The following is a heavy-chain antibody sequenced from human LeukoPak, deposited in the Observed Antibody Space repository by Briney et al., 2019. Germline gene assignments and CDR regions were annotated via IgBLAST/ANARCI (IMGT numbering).Heavy chain of an antibody. V-gene: IGHV3-33*01. J-gene: IGHJ6*02. D-gene: IGHD4-17*01. CDR2: IWYDGSNK. CDR1: GFTFSSYG. Sequence: GGSLRLSCAASGFTFSSYGMHWVRQAPGKGLEWVAVIWYDGSNKYYADSVKGRFTISRDNSKNTLYLQMNSLRAEDTAVYYCARGDYGDRIYYHYGMDVWGQGTTVTVSS. CDR3: ARGDYGDRIYYHYGMDV.